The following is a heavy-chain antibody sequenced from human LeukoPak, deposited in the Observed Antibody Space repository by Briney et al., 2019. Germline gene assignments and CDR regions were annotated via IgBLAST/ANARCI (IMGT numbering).Heavy chain of an antibody. CDR2: ISGSGGST. D-gene: IGHD2-2*01. J-gene: IGHJ4*02. V-gene: IGHV3-23*01. Sequence: PGGSLRLSCAASGFTFSSYAMSWVRQAPGKGLEWVSAISGSGGSTYYADSVKGRFTISRDNSKNTLYLQMNGLRAEDTAVYYCAKGYCSSTSCPLDYWGQGTLVTVSS. CDR1: GFTFSSYA. CDR3: AKGYCSSTSCPLDY.